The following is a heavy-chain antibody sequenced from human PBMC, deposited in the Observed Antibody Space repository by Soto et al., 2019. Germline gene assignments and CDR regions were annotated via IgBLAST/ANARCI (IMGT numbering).Heavy chain of an antibody. D-gene: IGHD3-9*01. J-gene: IGHJ6*02. V-gene: IGHV1-69*13. CDR1: GGTFSSYA. CDR2: IIPIFGTA. CDR3: ARGGIYLDILTGSRNYYYYGMDV. Sequence: ASVKVSCKASGGTFSSYAISWVRQAPGQGLEWMGGIIPIFGTANYAQKFQGRVTITADESTSTAYMELSSLRSEDTAVYYCARGGIYLDILTGSRNYYYYGMDVWGQGTTVTVSS.